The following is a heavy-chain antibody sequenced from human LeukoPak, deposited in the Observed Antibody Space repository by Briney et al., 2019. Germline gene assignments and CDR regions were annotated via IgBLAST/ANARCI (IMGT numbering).Heavy chain of an antibody. CDR3: ARGSSGWYSHLGY. D-gene: IGHD6-19*01. CDR1: GGSISSYY. J-gene: IGHJ4*02. Sequence: PSETLSLTCTVSGGSISSYYWNWIRQPPGKGLEWIGYIYYSGSTIYNPSLKSRVTISVDTSKNQFSLKLTSVTAADTAVYYCARGSSGWYSHLGYWGQGTLVTVSS. CDR2: IYYSGST. V-gene: IGHV4-59*01.